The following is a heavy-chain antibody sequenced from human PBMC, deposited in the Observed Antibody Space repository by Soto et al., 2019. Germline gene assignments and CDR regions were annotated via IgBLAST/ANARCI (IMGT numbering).Heavy chain of an antibody. CDR2: IYYSGST. Sequence: SETLSLTCTVSGGSISSGGYYWSWIRQHPGKGLEWIGYIYYSGSTYYNPSLKSRVTISVDTSKNQFSLKLSSVTAADTAVYYCAGTTYGSGSYSASYGMDVWGQGATVTVSS. CDR3: AGTTYGSGSYSASYGMDV. V-gene: IGHV4-31*02. D-gene: IGHD3-10*01. J-gene: IGHJ6*02. CDR1: GGSISSGGYY.